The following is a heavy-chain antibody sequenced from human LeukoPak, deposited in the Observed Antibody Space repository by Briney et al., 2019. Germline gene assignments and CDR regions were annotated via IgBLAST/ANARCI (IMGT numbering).Heavy chain of an antibody. V-gene: IGHV3-48*01. CDR1: GFTFSAYS. CDR2: ISSSSSTI. D-gene: IGHD6-13*01. J-gene: IGHJ4*02. Sequence: PGGSLRLSCAASGFTFSAYSMSWVRQAPGKGLEWVSYISSSSSTIYYADSVKGRFTISRDNAKNSLYLQMNSLRAEDTAVYYCARGAASGTSRFDYWGQGTLSPSHQ. CDR3: ARGAASGTSRFDY.